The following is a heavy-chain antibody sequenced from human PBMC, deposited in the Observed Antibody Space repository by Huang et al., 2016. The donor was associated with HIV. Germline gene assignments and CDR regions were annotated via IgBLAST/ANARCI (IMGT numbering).Heavy chain of an antibody. Sequence: LLLRESGSGLVKTSETMSLSCTVAFASISGHSKYWTLVRQSPGKGLEWIASMHYGGRTYYNPSLKSRFSMSVDTSHNQHFSRTLASVTAADTAVYFCASGPVIVSISRFYFEQWGPGILVTV. CDR3: ASGPVIVSISRFYFEQ. V-gene: IGHV4-39*02. J-gene: IGHJ4*02. CDR2: MHYGGRT. D-gene: IGHD3-22*01. CDR1: FASISGHSKY.